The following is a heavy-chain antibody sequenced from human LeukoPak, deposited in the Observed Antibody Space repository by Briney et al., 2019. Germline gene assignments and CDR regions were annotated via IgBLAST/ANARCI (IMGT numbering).Heavy chain of an antibody. Sequence: GGSLRLSCAASGFTVSSNYMSWVRQAPGKGLEWVSVIYSGGSTYYADSVRGRFTISRDNSKNTLYLQMNSLRAEDTAVYYCARDVGGKYYYDSSGYNYWGQGTLVTVSS. V-gene: IGHV3-53*01. J-gene: IGHJ4*02. CDR1: GFTVSSNY. D-gene: IGHD3-22*01. CDR3: ARDVGGKYYYDSSGYNY. CDR2: IYSGGST.